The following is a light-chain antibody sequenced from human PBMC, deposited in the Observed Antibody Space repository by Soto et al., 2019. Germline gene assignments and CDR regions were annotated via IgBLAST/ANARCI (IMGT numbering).Light chain of an antibody. V-gene: IGLV2-14*03. CDR2: DVS. CDR1: SSDVGSYNS. CDR3: SSFTSSSSYV. J-gene: IGLJ1*01. Sequence: QSALAQPASVSGSPGQSLAISCTGTSSDVGSYNSVSWYQQYPGKAPTLMIHDVSNRPSGVSDRFSGSKSGNTASLTISGLQAEDEADYYCSSFTSSSSYVFGSGT.